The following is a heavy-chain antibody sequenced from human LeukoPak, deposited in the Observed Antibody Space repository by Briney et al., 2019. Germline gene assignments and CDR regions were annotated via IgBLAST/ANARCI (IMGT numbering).Heavy chain of an antibody. D-gene: IGHD2-15*01. CDR3: AREGKEPGSGYFDL. Sequence: GGSLRLSCAASGFTFSSYSMNWVRQAPGKGLEWVSSISSSSSYIYYADSVKGRFTISRDSAKNSLYLQMNSLRAEDTAVYYCAREGKEPGSGYFDLWGRGTVVTVSS. J-gene: IGHJ2*01. CDR1: GFTFSSYS. CDR2: ISSSSSYI. V-gene: IGHV3-21*01.